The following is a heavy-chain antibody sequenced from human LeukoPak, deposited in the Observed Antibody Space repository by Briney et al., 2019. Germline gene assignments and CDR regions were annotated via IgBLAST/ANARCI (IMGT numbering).Heavy chain of an antibody. V-gene: IGHV6-1*01. CDR2: TYYRSKWYN. D-gene: IGHD2-2*01. J-gene: IGHJ6*04. CDR1: GDSVSSNSAA. Sequence: SQTLSLTCAISGDSVSSNSAAWNWIRQSPSRGVEWLGRTYYRSKWYNDYAVSVKSRITINPDTSKNQFSLQLNSVTPEDTAVYYCARESGPPGLIIVVVPAALYYYYGMDVWGKGTTVTVSS. CDR3: ARESGPPGLIIVVVPAALYYYYGMDV.